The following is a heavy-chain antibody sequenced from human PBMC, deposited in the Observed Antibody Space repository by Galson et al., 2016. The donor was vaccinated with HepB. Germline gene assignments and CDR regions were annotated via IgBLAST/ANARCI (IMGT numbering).Heavy chain of an antibody. CDR1: GGSISTSNW. J-gene: IGHJ6*02. D-gene: IGHD6-13*01. CDR2: IYHGGST. V-gene: IGHV4-4*02. CDR3: AGSWYSYYGMDV. Sequence: LSLTCAVSGGSISTSNWWSWVRQPPGKGLEWIGEIYHGGSTNYNPSLKSRVTISTDISQNQFSLKLTSGTAADTAVYYCAGSWYSYYGMDVWGQGTTVTVSS.